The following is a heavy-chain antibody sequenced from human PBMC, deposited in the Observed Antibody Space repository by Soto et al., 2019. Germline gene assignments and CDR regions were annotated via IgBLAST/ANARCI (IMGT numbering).Heavy chain of an antibody. D-gene: IGHD6-13*01. V-gene: IGHV4-4*02. Sequence: SETLSLTCAVSGGSISSSNWWSWVRQPPGKGLEWIGEIYHSGSTNYNPSLKSRVTISVDKSKNQFSLKLSSVTAADTAVYYCARGYSSSWDYYYYGMDVWGQGTTVTSP. CDR1: GGSISSSNW. J-gene: IGHJ6*02. CDR2: IYHSGST. CDR3: ARGYSSSWDYYYYGMDV.